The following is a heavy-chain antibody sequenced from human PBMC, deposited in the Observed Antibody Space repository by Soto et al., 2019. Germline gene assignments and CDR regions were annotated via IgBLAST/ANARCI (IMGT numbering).Heavy chain of an antibody. CDR3: GAQRGGGGY. CDR1: GFTVSNNY. Sequence: EVQLVEPGGGLIQPGGSLRLSCAVSGFTVSNNYMSWVRQAPGKGLEGVSVIYSGGYTAYGDSVKGRFTISRDNSKNTLYLKMKSLGADDPAVFYGGAQRGGGGYWGQGTLVTVSS. D-gene: IGHD6-25*01. J-gene: IGHJ4*02. V-gene: IGHV3-53*01. CDR2: IYSGGYT.